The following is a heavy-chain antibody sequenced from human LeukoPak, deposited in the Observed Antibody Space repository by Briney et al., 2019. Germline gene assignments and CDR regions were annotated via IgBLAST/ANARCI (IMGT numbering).Heavy chain of an antibody. CDR3: ARQYTIFGVVTPDY. CDR1: GYTFTSYG. V-gene: IGHV1-18*01. D-gene: IGHD3-3*01. CDR2: ISAYNGNT. J-gene: IGHJ4*02. Sequence: ASVKASCKASGYTFTSYGISWVRQAPGQGLEWMGWISAYNGNTNYAQKLQGRVTMTTDTSTSTAYMELRSLRSDDTAVYYCARQYTIFGVVTPDYWGQGTLVTVSS.